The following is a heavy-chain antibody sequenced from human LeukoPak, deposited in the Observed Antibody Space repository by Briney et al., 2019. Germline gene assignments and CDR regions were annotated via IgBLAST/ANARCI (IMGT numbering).Heavy chain of an antibody. CDR2: ISAYNGNT. D-gene: IGHD2-2*01. Sequence: GASVKVSCKASGYTFTSYGISWVRQAPGQGLEWMGWISAYNGNTNYAQKLQGRVTMTTDTSTSTAYMELRSLRSDDTAGYYCARDWAELCSSTSCLFDYWGQGTLVTVSS. CDR1: GYTFTSYG. CDR3: ARDWAELCSSTSCLFDY. J-gene: IGHJ4*02. V-gene: IGHV1-18*01.